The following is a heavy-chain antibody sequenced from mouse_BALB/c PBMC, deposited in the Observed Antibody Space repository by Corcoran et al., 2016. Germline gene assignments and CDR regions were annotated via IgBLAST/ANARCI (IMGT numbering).Heavy chain of an antibody. V-gene: IGHV1-18*01. CDR1: GYTFTDYN. CDR2: INPRSGGT. D-gene: IGHD1-1*01. CDR3: ARWGITTFDY. Sequence: EVLLQQSGPELVKPGTSVKIPCKASGYTFTDYNMDWLKQSHGKSLEWIGDINPRSGGTIYNQTFKGKATLTVDKSSSTAYMELRSLTSEDTAVYYCARWGITTFDYWGQGTTVTVSS. J-gene: IGHJ2*01.